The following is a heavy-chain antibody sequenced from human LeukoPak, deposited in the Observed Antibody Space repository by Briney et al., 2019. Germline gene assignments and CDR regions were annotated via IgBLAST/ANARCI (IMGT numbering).Heavy chain of an antibody. Sequence: SETLSLTCTVSGGTISSYYWSWIRQPPGKGLEWIGYIYNNGRTNYNPSLKSRVTISVDTSKNQLSLKLSSVTAADTAVYYCARVMGSDWYPLAYWGQGTLVTVSS. CDR2: IYNNGRT. V-gene: IGHV4-59*01. CDR1: GGTISSYY. CDR3: ARVMGSDWYPLAY. D-gene: IGHD6-19*01. J-gene: IGHJ4*02.